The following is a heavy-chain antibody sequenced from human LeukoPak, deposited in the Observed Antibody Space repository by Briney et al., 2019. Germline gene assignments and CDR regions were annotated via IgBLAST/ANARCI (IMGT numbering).Heavy chain of an antibody. Sequence: SETLSLTCAVYGGSFSGYYWSWIRQPPGKGLEWIGEINHSGSINYNPSLKSRVTISVDTSKNQFSLKLSSVTAADTAVYYCARGWYPDYWGQGTLVTVSS. CDR2: INHSGSI. CDR3: ARGWYPDY. J-gene: IGHJ4*02. D-gene: IGHD6-13*01. CDR1: GGSFSGYY. V-gene: IGHV4-34*01.